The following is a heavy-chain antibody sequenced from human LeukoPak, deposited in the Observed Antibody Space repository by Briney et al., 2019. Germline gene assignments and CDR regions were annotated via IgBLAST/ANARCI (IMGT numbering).Heavy chain of an antibody. CDR3: ARSASSDY. CDR1: GGSISSSSYY. Sequence: LSLTCTVSGGSISSSSYYWGWIRQPPGKGLEWVSSIISTGTTIYYADSVKGRFTISRDNAKNSLFLQMNSLRDEDTAVYYCARSASSDYWGQGTLVTVSS. J-gene: IGHJ4*02. D-gene: IGHD1-26*01. CDR2: IISTGTTI. V-gene: IGHV3-11*04.